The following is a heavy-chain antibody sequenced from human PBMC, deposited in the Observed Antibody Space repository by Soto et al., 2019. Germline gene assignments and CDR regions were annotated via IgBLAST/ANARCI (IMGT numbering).Heavy chain of an antibody. D-gene: IGHD2-8*01. V-gene: IGHV4-59*01. J-gene: IGHJ6*03. CDR3: ARDPYCTNGVCFAGLMDV. Sequence: PSETLSLTCTVSGGSISSDYWSWVRQPPGKGLEWIGYIYYSGITNYNPSLKSRVTISLDTSKNQFSLKLSSVTAADAAVYYCARDPYCTNGVCFAGLMDVWGKGTTVTVSS. CDR2: IYYSGIT. CDR1: GGSISSDY.